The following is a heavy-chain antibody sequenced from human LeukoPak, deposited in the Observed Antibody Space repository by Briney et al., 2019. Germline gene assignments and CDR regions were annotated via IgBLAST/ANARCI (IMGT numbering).Heavy chain of an antibody. J-gene: IGHJ4*02. CDR1: GGSFSGYY. V-gene: IGHV4-34*01. CDR3: AVGYYFDY. CDR2: INHSGST. Sequence: SETLSLTYAVYGGSFSGYYWSWIRQPPGKGLEWIGEINHSGSTNYNPSLKSRVTISVDTSKNQFSLKLSSVTAADTAVYYCAVGYYFDYWGQGTLVTVSS.